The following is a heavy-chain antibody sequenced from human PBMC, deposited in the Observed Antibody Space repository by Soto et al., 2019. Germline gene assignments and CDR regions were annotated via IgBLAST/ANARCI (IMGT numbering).Heavy chain of an antibody. CDR3: ARVDHRGYFAILTDY. J-gene: IGHJ4*02. D-gene: IGHD3-9*01. Sequence: TLSLTCTVSGDPLSSGGHYWSWIREHPGKGLEWIGHIYDSVNTYYSPSLRSRVTISADMSKNQLSLNLRSVTAADTAVYYCARVDHRGYFAILTDYWGQGTLVTVSS. CDR1: GDPLSSGGHY. CDR2: IYDSVNT. V-gene: IGHV4-31*03.